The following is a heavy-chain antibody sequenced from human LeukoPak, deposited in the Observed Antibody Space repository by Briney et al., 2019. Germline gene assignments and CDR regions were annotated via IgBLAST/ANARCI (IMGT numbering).Heavy chain of an antibody. J-gene: IGHJ4*02. CDR1: GYTFTGYY. Sequence: GASVKVSCKTSGYTFTGYYMHWVRQAPGQGLEWMGWINPNSGGTNYAQKFQGRVTMTRDTSISTAYMELSRLRSDDTAVYYCARAGGYSYGYADYWGQGTLVTVSS. CDR3: ARAGGYSYGYADY. D-gene: IGHD5-18*01. V-gene: IGHV1-2*02. CDR2: INPNSGGT.